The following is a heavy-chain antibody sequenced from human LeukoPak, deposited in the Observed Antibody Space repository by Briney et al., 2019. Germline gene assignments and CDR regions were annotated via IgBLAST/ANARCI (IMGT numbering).Heavy chain of an antibody. J-gene: IGHJ4*02. CDR2: IYYSGST. V-gene: IGHV4-31*03. D-gene: IGHD3-3*01. CDR3: ARDNDFWSGYYLFDF. Sequence: PSVTLSLTCTVSGDSINSAAYYWSWGRQHPGKGLDWFGYIYYSGSTSYNPSLQSRVTISIDTSKNQFSLKLSSVTAADTAVYYCARDNDFWSGYYLFDFWGRGTLVTVSS. CDR1: GDSINSAAYY.